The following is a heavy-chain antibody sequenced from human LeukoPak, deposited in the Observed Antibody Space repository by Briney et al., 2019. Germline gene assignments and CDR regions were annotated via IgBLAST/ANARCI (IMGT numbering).Heavy chain of an antibody. D-gene: IGHD4-11*01. CDR1: GGSFGGYY. V-gene: IGHV4-34*01. Sequence: PSYALSLTCAVYGGSFGGYYWSWIRRPPGKWLGWIGEINHSGSTNYNPYLKSRVSISVDTSKNQCSLKLSSVTAADTAAYYCARAPGAPTVTTEFDPWGQGTPVTVSS. J-gene: IGHJ5*02. CDR2: INHSGST. CDR3: ARAPGAPTVTTEFDP.